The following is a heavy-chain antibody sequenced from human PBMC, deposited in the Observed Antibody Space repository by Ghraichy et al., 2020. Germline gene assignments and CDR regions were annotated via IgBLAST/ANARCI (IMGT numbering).Heavy chain of an antibody. V-gene: IGHV3-43*02. CDR2: ISGDGGST. J-gene: IGHJ6*02. CDR1: GFTFDDYA. Sequence: GGSLRLSCAASGFTFDDYAMHWVRQAPGKGLEWVSLISGDGGSTYYADSVKGRFTISRDNSKNSLYLQMNSLRTEDTALYYCAKGGIYDFWSGYLLAGRMDVWGQGTTVTVSS. CDR3: AKGGIYDFWSGYLLAGRMDV. D-gene: IGHD3-3*01.